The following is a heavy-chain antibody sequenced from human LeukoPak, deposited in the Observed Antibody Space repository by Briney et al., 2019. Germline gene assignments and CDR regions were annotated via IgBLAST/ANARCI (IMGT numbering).Heavy chain of an antibody. CDR2: INPNGGGT. V-gene: IGHV1-2*02. CDR1: GYTFTDYY. CDR3: AGGITEGDH. Sequence: GASVKVSCTASGYTFTDYYIHWVRQAPGQGLEWMGWINPNGGGTNYAQKFQGRVTMSRDTSISTAYMELSRLRSDDTALYYCAGGITEGDHWGQGTLITVSS. J-gene: IGHJ4*02.